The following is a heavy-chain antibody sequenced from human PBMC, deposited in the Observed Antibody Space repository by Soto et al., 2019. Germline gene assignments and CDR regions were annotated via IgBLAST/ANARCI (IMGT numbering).Heavy chain of an antibody. D-gene: IGHD2-2*01. V-gene: IGHV3-23*01. CDR1: GFTFSSYA. CDR2: ISGSGGST. CDR3: AKDLRGDIVVVPAAHGAFDI. J-gene: IGHJ3*02. Sequence: EVQLLESGGGLVQPGGSLRLSCAASGFTFSSYAMSWVRQAPGKGLEWVSAISGSGGSTYYADSVKGRFTISRDNSKNTLYLQMNSLRAEDTAVYYCAKDLRGDIVVVPAAHGAFDIWGQGTMVTVSS.